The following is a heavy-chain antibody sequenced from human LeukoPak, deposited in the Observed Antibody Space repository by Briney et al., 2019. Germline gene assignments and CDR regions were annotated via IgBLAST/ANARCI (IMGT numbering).Heavy chain of an antibody. V-gene: IGHV3-21*01. D-gene: IGHD6-13*01. CDR3: ARAVTATGDFDY. J-gene: IGHJ4*02. CDR2: ISGSSTYI. CDR1: GFAFSSYT. Sequence: GGSLRLSCAASGFAFSSYTMNWVRQAPGKGLEWVSSISGSSTYIYYADSVKGRVTISRENAKNSLYLQMNSLRAEDTAVYHCARAVTATGDFDYWGQGTLVTVSS.